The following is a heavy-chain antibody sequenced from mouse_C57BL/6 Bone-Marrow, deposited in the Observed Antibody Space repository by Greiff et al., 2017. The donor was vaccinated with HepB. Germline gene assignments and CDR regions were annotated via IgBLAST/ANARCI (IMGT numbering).Heavy chain of an antibody. Sequence: EVQLQESGGDLVKPGGSLKLSCAASGFTFSSYGMSWVRQTPDKRLEWVATISSGGSYTYYPDSVKGRFTISRDNAKNTLYLQMSSLKSEDTAMYYCARSATMGDYWGQGTTLTVSS. CDR1: GFTFSSYG. CDR2: ISSGGSYT. D-gene: IGHD2-1*01. J-gene: IGHJ2*01. V-gene: IGHV5-6*01. CDR3: ARSATMGDY.